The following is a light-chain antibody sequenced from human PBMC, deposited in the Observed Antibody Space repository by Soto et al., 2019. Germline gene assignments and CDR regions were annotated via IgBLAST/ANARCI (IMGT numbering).Light chain of an antibody. CDR3: QLYDSSPMYT. J-gene: IGKJ2*01. CDR1: QSVLYTSNNQNY. CDR2: GAS. Sequence: DIVMTQSPDSLGVSLGERATINCKSSQSVLYTSNNQNYLAWYQQKSGQPPKLLIYGASARESGVPARFSGGGSGTDFTLTINGLQADDVAVYYCQLYDSSPMYTFGQGTKLEIK. V-gene: IGKV4-1*01.